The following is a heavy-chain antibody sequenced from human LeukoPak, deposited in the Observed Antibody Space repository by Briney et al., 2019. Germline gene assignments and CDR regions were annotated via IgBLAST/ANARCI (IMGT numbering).Heavy chain of an antibody. Sequence: ASVKVSCKVSGYTLTELSMHWVRQAPGKGLEWMGGFDPEDGETIYAQKFQGRVTMTEDTSTDTAYMELSSLRSEDTAVYYCVTDLWRSFGMDVWGQGTTVTVSS. CDR2: FDPEDGET. V-gene: IGHV1-24*01. J-gene: IGHJ6*02. CDR3: VTDLWRSFGMDV. CDR1: GYTLTELS. D-gene: IGHD3-16*02.